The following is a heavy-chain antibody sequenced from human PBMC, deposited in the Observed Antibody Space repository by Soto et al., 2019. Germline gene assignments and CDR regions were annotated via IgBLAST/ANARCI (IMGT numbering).Heavy chain of an antibody. CDR1: SGSIGTYY. Sequence: QVQLLESGPGLVKPSETLSLTCTVSSGSIGTYYWNWIRQPPGKGLEWIAYIDYSGSTNSNPSLKSRLTISLATSKNQFSLKLSTVTAADTAVYYGARGRRSSGRHDASDIWGQGTMVTVSS. V-gene: IGHV4-59*01. CDR2: IDYSGST. J-gene: IGHJ3*02. D-gene: IGHD1-26*01. CDR3: ARGRRSSGRHDASDI.